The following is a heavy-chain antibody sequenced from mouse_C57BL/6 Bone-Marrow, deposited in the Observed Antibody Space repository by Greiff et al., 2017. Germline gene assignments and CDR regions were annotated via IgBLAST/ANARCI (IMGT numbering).Heavy chain of an antibody. D-gene: IGHD1-1*01. CDR1: GYAFSSSW. V-gene: IGHV1-82*01. J-gene: IGHJ2*01. CDR3: ARLGTTVVSDY. CDR2: LNPGAGDT. Sequence: QVQLQQSGPELVKPGASVKISCKASGYAFSSSWMNWVKQRPGKGLEWIGRLNPGAGDTNSNGKFNGKATLTAAKSYSTAYMQLSSLTSEDSAVXFCARLGTTVVSDYWGQGTTLTVSS.